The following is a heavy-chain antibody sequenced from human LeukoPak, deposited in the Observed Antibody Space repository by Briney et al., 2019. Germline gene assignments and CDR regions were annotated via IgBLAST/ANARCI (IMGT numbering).Heavy chain of an antibody. CDR3: ARGGAYNWNYHYYYYMDV. D-gene: IGHD1-20*01. CDR2: INPNSGGT. CDR1: GYTFTSYY. J-gene: IGHJ6*03. Sequence: ASVKVSCKASGYTFTSYYMHWVRQAPGQGLEWMGRINPNSGGTNYAQKFQGRVTMTRDTSISTAYMELSRLRSDDTAVYYCARGGAYNWNYHYYYYMDVWGKGTTVTVSS. V-gene: IGHV1-2*06.